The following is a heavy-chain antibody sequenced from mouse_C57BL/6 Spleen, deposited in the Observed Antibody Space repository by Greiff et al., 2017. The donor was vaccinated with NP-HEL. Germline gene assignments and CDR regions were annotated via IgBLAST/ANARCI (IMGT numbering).Heavy chain of an antibody. D-gene: IGHD4-1*01. CDR3: ARGGTGTFAY. CDR2: ILPGSGST. CDR1: GYTFTGYW. J-gene: IGHJ3*01. V-gene: IGHV1-9*01. Sequence: VQLQQSGAELMKPGASVKLSCKATGYTFTGYWIEWVKQRPGHGLEWIGEILPGSGSTNYTEKFKGKATFTADPSSNTAYMQLSSRTTEDAAIYYCARGGTGTFAYWGQGTLVTVSA.